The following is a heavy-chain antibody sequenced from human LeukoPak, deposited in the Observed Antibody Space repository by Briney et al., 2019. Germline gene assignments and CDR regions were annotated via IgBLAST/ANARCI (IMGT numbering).Heavy chain of an antibody. V-gene: IGHV3-30*02. CDR2: IRYDGSNK. CDR1: GFTFSSYG. Sequence: GGSLRLSCAASGFTFSSYGMHWVRQAPGKGLEWVAFIRYDGSNKYYADSVKGRFTISRDNSKNTLYLQMNSLRAEDTAVYYCARGRGYSYGHYYFDYWGQGTLVTVSS. D-gene: IGHD5-18*01. CDR3: ARGRGYSYGHYYFDY. J-gene: IGHJ4*02.